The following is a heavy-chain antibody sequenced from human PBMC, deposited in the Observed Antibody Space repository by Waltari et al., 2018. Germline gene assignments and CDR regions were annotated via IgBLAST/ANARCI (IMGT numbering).Heavy chain of an antibody. D-gene: IGHD3-22*01. CDR1: GFTFSSYW. J-gene: IGHJ3*02. Sequence: EVQLVESGGGLVQPGGSLRLSCAASGFTFSSYWMSWVRQAPGKGLEWVANIKQDGSEKYYVDSVKGRFTISRDNAKNSLYLQMNRLRAEDTAVYYCARDMFLYYDRSGSLLREAFDIWGQGTMVTVSS. CDR3: ARDMFLYYDRSGSLLREAFDI. CDR2: IKQDGSEK. V-gene: IGHV3-7*03.